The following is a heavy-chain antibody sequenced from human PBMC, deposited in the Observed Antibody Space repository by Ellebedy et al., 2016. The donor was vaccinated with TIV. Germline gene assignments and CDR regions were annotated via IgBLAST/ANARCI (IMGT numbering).Heavy chain of an antibody. CDR1: GYTFSTYY. CDR2: INPSGGST. V-gene: IGHV1-46*04. Sequence: AASVKVSCEASGYTFSTYYMHWVRQAPGQGLEWLGIINPSGGSTTYAQNLQGRVTMTRDTSTTTVYMELSSLRSEDTAVYYCAKSRSSGWLHTPDYWGQGTLVIVSS. J-gene: IGHJ4*02. CDR3: AKSRSSGWLHTPDY. D-gene: IGHD6-19*01.